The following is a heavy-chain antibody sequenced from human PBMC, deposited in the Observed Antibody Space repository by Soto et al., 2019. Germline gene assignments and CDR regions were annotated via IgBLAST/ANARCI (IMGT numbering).Heavy chain of an antibody. CDR2: IIPILGIA. D-gene: IGHD1-1*01. CDR3: ARIIPGGDWNDMTDAFDI. Sequence: QVQLVQSGAEVKKPGSSVKVSCKASGGTFSSYTISWVRQAPGQGLEWMGRIIPILGIANYAQKFQGRVTITEDKSTSTAYMELSSLRSEDTAVYYCARIIPGGDWNDMTDAFDIWGQGTMVTVSS. J-gene: IGHJ3*02. V-gene: IGHV1-69*02. CDR1: GGTFSSYT.